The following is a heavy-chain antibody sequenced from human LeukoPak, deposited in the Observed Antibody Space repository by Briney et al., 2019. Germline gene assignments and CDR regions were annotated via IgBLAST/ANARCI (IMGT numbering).Heavy chain of an antibody. CDR1: GNSFTSNW. D-gene: IGHD6-13*01. J-gene: IGHJ4*02. Sequence: GEPLKISCKVSGNSFTSNWIGWVRQMPGKGLEWMGIIYPGDSDTRYSPSFQGQVTISADKSISTAYLQWSSLKASDTAMYYCARREDSSSWYYFDYWGQGTLVTVSS. CDR2: IYPGDSDT. V-gene: IGHV5-51*01. CDR3: ARREDSSSWYYFDY.